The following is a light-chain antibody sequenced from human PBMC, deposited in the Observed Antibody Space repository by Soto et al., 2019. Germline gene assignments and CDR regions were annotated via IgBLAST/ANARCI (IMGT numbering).Light chain of an antibody. CDR2: DVS. CDR3: NSYTSSSTLYV. V-gene: IGLV2-14*01. CDR1: SSDVGGYNY. Sequence: QSVLTQPASVSGSPGQSITISCTGTSSDVGGYNYVSLYQQHPGKAPKLMIYDVSNRPSGVSNRFSGSKSGNTASLTISGLQAEDEADYYCNSYTSSSTLYVFGTGTQLTVL. J-gene: IGLJ1*01.